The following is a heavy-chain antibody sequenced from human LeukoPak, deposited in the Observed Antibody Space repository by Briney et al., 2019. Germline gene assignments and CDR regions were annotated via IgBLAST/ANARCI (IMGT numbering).Heavy chain of an antibody. J-gene: IGHJ4*02. V-gene: IGHV1-8*03. CDR2: MNPNSGNT. CDR3: ARVYYYGSGTN. Sequence: VVSVKVSCKASGYTFTSYDINWVRQATGQGLEWMGWMNPNSGNTGYAQKFQGRVTITRNTSISTAYMELRSLRSDDSAVYYCARVYYYGSGTNWGQGTLVTVSS. CDR1: GYTFTSYD. D-gene: IGHD3-10*01.